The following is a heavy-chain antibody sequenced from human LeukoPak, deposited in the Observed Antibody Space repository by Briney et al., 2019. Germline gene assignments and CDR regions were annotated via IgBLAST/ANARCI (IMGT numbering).Heavy chain of an antibody. CDR2: IIPIFGTA. D-gene: IGHD6-13*01. V-gene: IGHV1-69*05. CDR1: GGTFSSYA. Sequence: ASVKVSGKASGGTFSSYAISWVRQAPGQGLEWMGRIIPIFGTANYAQKFQGRVTITTDESTSTAYMELSSLRSEDTAVYYCASRSGIAAAGTMDYWGQGTLVTVS. J-gene: IGHJ4*02. CDR3: ASRSGIAAAGTMDY.